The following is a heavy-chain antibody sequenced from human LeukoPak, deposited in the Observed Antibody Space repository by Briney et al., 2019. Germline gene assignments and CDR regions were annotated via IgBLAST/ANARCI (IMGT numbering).Heavy chain of an antibody. Sequence: PGGSLRLSCAASGFTFSNYGMHWVRQAPGQGLEWVAKINQDGRDQHFVDSVKGRFTISRDNAKNLLFLQMNSLRAEDTAVYYCTGGALDYWGPGTLVAVSS. CDR3: TGGALDY. CDR2: INQDGRDQ. J-gene: IGHJ4*02. V-gene: IGHV3-7*04. CDR1: GFTFSNYG.